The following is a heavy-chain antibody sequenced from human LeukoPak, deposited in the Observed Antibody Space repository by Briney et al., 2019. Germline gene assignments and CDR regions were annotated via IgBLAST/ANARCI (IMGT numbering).Heavy chain of an antibody. CDR3: TTVLASGYYVMDPKYYFDY. Sequence: PGGSLRLSCAASGFTFSNAWMSWVRQAPGKGLEWVGRIKSKTDGGTTDYAAPVKGRFTISRDDSKNTLYLQMNSLKTEDTAVYYCTTVLASGYYVMDPKYYFDYWGQGTLVTVSS. D-gene: IGHD3-22*01. CDR1: GFTFSNAW. CDR2: IKSKTDGGTT. J-gene: IGHJ4*02. V-gene: IGHV3-15*01.